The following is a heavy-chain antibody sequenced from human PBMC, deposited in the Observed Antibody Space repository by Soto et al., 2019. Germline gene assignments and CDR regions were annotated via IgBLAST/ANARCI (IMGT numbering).Heavy chain of an antibody. CDR3: ARAWDF. J-gene: IGHJ1*01. V-gene: IGHV4-30-4*01. CDR2: ISYSGSP. CDR1: GVSVSRDYQ. D-gene: IGHD1-26*01. Sequence: LSLTCTVSGVSVSRDYQWIWIRQPPGKGLEWIGHISYSGSPYYHPSLRSRLSISVDTSKNQFSLKVKSVTAADTAVYYCARAWDFWGQGTLVTVSS.